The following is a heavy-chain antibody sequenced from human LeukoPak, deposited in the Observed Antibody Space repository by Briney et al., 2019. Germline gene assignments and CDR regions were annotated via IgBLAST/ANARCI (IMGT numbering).Heavy chain of an antibody. Sequence: PAASVTVSCTASGYTFTSYDINWVRQAPGQGLEWMGWMNPNGGSTDYAQTFQGRVTMTRNTSISTAYMEMSSLRSECTALYYCARVRSSSYNYYYYYYMDVWGKGTTVTVSS. CDR3: ARVRSSSYNYYYYYYMDV. CDR2: MNPNGGST. D-gene: IGHD6-13*01. CDR1: GYTFTSYD. J-gene: IGHJ6*03. V-gene: IGHV1-8*01.